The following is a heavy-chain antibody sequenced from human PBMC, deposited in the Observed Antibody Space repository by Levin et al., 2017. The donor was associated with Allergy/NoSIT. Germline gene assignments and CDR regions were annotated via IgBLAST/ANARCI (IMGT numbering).Heavy chain of an antibody. J-gene: IGHJ4*02. Sequence: PGGSLRLSCAASGFTFGSSGMHWVRQAPGKGLEWVAGISYDGSDKYYADSVKGRFTISRDNSNNTLSLQLNSLRVEDTAVYYCARDPGEEQLVGLFDSWGQGTLATVSS. CDR1: GFTFGSSG. V-gene: IGHV3-33*01. D-gene: IGHD6-13*01. CDR3: ARDPGEEQLVGLFDS. CDR2: ISYDGSDK.